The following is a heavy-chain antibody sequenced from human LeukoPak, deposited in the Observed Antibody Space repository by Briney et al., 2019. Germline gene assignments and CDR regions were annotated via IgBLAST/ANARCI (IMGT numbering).Heavy chain of an antibody. J-gene: IGHJ4*02. D-gene: IGHD3/OR15-3a*01. CDR2: ISWNSGSI. CDR3: ATLTLSDSLIFDY. V-gene: IGHV3-9*01. CDR1: GFTFDDYA. Sequence: GGSLRLSCAASGFTFDDYAMHWVQQAPGKGLEWVSGISWNSGSIGYADSVKGRFTISRDNAKNSLYLQMNSLTAEDTALYYCATLTLSDSLIFDYWGQGTLVTVSS.